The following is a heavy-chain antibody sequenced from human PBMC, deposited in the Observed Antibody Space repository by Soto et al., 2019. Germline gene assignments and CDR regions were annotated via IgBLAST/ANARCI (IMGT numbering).Heavy chain of an antibody. CDR3: AKVDRGSASLYY. CDR2: IRDSGGNT. V-gene: IGHV3-23*01. J-gene: IGHJ4*02. CDR1: GFTFINYA. D-gene: IGHD6-13*01. Sequence: EVQLLESGGGLVQPGGSLRLSCAASGFTFINYAMSWVRQAPGKGLEWVSVIRDSGGNTYYADSVKGRFTISRDNSKNTLYLQMNSLRAEDTAVYYCAKVDRGSASLYYGGQGTLVTVSS.